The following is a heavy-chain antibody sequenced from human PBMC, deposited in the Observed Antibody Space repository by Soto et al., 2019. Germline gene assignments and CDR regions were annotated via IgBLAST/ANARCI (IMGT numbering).Heavy chain of an antibody. CDR2: IYPGDSDT. D-gene: IGHD3-10*01. CDR1: GYSFTSYW. V-gene: IGHV5-51*01. CDR3: ARASGSGRDYSPADS. Sequence: LGESLKISCEGSGYSFTSYWIGWVLQMPWKGLEWMGIIYPGDSDTRYSPSFQGQVTISADKSISTAYLQWSSLKASDTAMYYCARASGSGRDYSPADSWGQGTLVTVSS. J-gene: IGHJ4*02.